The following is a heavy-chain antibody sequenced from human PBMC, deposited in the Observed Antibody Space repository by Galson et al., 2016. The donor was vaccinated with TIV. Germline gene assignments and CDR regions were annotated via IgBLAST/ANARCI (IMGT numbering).Heavy chain of an antibody. CDR3: ARDGNYRDCSAIFYDAFDI. D-gene: IGHD3-22*01. V-gene: IGHV3-7*01. CDR2: IKGDGSQI. Sequence: SLRLSCAASGFTFSNYWMTWVRQAPGKGLEWVANIKGDGSQIHYMDSVKGRFTISRDNAKNPLDLQMNSLRAEDTAVYYCARDGNYRDCSAIFYDAFDIWGQGTTVTVSS. J-gene: IGHJ3*02. CDR1: GFTFSNYW.